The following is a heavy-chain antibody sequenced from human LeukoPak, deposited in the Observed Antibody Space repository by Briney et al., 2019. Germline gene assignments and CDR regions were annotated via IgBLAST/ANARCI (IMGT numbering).Heavy chain of an antibody. CDR3: ASVIVASDAFDI. V-gene: IGHV4-59*01. Sequence: PSETLSLTCTVSGGSISSYYWSWIRQPPGKGLEWIGYIYYGGSTNYNPSLKSRVTISVDTSKNQFSLKLSSVTAADTAVYYCASVIVASDAFDIWGQGTMVTVSS. CDR1: GGSISSYY. CDR2: IYYGGST. J-gene: IGHJ3*02. D-gene: IGHD3-22*01.